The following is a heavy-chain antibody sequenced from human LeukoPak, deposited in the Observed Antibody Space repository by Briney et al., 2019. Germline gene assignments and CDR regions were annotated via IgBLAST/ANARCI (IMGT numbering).Heavy chain of an antibody. CDR1: GFTFSAYW. J-gene: IGHJ4*02. V-gene: IGHV3-7*03. D-gene: IGHD4-23*01. CDR2: IKQDGSDK. CDR3: ARKTVVGSYFDY. Sequence: GGSPRLSCAASGFTFSAYWMSWVRQAPGKGLEWVANIKQDGSDKYYVDSVKGRFTISRDNAKNSLYLQMNSLRAEDTAVYYCARKTVVGSYFDYWGQGTPVTVSS.